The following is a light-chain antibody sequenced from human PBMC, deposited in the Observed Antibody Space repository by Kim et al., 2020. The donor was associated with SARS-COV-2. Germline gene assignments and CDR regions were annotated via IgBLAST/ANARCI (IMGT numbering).Light chain of an antibody. CDR3: LQDYNYPPT. J-gene: IGKJ2*01. CDR2: AAS. Sequence: SASVGSRVTITCRASQGIRNDLGWYQQKPRKAPKLLIYAASSLRSGVPSRFSGSGSGTDFTLTLSSLQPEDFATYYCLQDYNYPPTCGQGTKLEI. CDR1: QGIRND. V-gene: IGKV1-6*01.